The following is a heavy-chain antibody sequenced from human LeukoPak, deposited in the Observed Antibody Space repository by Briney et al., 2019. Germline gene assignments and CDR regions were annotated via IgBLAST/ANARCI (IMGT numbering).Heavy chain of an antibody. CDR3: ARATRGQLWLARVYAFDI. J-gene: IGHJ3*02. CDR1: GGTFSSYA. CDR2: IIPIFGTA. Sequence: ASVKVSCKASGGTFSSYAISWVRQAPGQGLEWMGGIIPIFGTANYAQKFQGRVTITADESTSTAYMELSSLRSEDTAVYYCARATRGQLWLARVYAFDIWGQGTMVTVSS. V-gene: IGHV1-69*13. D-gene: IGHD5-18*01.